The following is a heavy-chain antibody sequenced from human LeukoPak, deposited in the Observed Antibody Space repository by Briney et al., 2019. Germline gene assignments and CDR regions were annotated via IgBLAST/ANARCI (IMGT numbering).Heavy chain of an antibody. Sequence: GGSLRLSCAASGFTFSSYSMNWVRQAPGKGLEWVSSISSSSSYIYYADSVKGRFTISRDNAKNSLYLQMNSLRAEDTAVYYCAREDDCSGGSCYTIDYWGQGTLVTVSS. CDR1: GFTFSSYS. CDR2: ISSSSSYI. CDR3: AREDDCSGGSCYTIDY. D-gene: IGHD2-15*01. V-gene: IGHV3-21*01. J-gene: IGHJ4*02.